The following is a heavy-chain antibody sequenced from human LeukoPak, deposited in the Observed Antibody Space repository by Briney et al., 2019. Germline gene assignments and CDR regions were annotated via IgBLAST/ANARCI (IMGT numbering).Heavy chain of an antibody. Sequence: NPGRSLRLSCAVAGFTFSRYWMSWVREAPGKGLEWVANIKPDGSVKYYVDSVKGRFTISRDSAKNSLYMQMNSLRAEDTAVYYCTRDSQDSYVYYMVVWGKGTTVTVSS. V-gene: IGHV3-7*01. CDR2: IKPDGSVK. CDR1: GFTFSRYW. J-gene: IGHJ6*03. CDR3: TRDSQDSYVYYMVV. D-gene: IGHD3-10*02.